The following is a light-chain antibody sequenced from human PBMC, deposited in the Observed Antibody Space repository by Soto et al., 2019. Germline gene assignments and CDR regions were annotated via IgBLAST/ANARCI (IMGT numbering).Light chain of an antibody. V-gene: IGKV1-9*01. CDR1: QGIANF. J-gene: IGKJ3*01. CDR2: AAS. CDR3: QRLKTFHTP. Sequence: IQLTQSPSSLSSSVGDRVTISCRASQGIANFLAWYQQRPVKAPKLLIYAASTFQSGVPSRFIGGGSGTAFTLTLRCLQLEDVATYYFQRLKTFHTPFGQGTKVDIK.